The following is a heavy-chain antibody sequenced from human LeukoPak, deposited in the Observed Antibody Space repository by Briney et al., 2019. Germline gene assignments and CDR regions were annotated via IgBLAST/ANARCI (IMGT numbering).Heavy chain of an antibody. Sequence: SETLSLTCTVSGGSVSSGSYYWSWIRQPPGKGLEWIGYIYYSGSTNYNPSLKSRVTISVDTSKNQFSLKLSSVTAAGTAVYYCARELTYYDYVWGSYRPAAFDIWGQGTMVTVSS. D-gene: IGHD3-16*02. V-gene: IGHV4-61*01. CDR1: GGSVSSGSYY. CDR2: IYYSGST. J-gene: IGHJ3*02. CDR3: ARELTYYDYVWGSYRPAAFDI.